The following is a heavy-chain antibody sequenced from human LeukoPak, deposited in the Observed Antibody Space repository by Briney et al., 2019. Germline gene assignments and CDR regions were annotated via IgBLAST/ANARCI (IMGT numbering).Heavy chain of an antibody. Sequence: ASVKVSCKASGYTFTSYAMHWVRQAPGQRLEWMGRINAGNGNTKYSQKFQGRVTITRDTSASTAYMELSSLRSEDTAVYYCARDGYGDYEVDYYYGMDVWGQGTTVTVSS. CDR1: GYTFTSYA. J-gene: IGHJ6*02. V-gene: IGHV1-3*01. CDR3: ARDGYGDYEVDYYYGMDV. CDR2: INAGNGNT. D-gene: IGHD4-17*01.